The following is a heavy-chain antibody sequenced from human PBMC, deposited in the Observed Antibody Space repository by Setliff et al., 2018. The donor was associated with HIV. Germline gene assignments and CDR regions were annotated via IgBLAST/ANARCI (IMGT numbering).Heavy chain of an antibody. Sequence: ASVKVSCKTSGYTFTSYDINWVRQATGQGLEWMGWMNTKTGNPTYAQGFTGRFVFSLDTSVSTAYLQINSLKAEDTAIYYCARVGVDSQEYFQHWGQGTLVTVSS. J-gene: IGHJ1*01. V-gene: IGHV7-4-1*02. CDR2: MNTKTGNP. CDR1: GYTFTSYD. D-gene: IGHD3-3*01. CDR3: ARVGVDSQEYFQH.